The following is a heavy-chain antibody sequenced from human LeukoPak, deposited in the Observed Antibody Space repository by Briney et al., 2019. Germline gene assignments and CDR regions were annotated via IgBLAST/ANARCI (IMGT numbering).Heavy chain of an antibody. D-gene: IGHD3-16*01. V-gene: IGHV3-49*04. J-gene: IGHJ4*02. CDR2: IRSKVYDGTI. CDR1: GFTFGGYP. CDR3: IRGGLWGNFFDL. Sequence: GGSLRLSCTASGFTFGGYPMGWVRQAPGKGLEWVAFIRSKVYDGTIEYAASVKGRFTISRDDSTSIAYLQMNNLETEDTAVYYCIRGGLWGNFFDLWGQGTLVTVSS.